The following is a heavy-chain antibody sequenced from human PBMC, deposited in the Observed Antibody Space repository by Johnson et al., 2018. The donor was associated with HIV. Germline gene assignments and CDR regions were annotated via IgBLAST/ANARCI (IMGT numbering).Heavy chain of an antibody. J-gene: IGHJ3*02. CDR2: IYSGGRT. CDR3: ARDKVGVSAFDI. CDR1: GFSVSNNY. D-gene: IGHD3-16*01. V-gene: IGHV3-66*01. Sequence: MQLVESGGGLVQPGGSLRLSCAASGFSVSNNYMSWVRQAPGKGLEWVSVIYSGGRTYYADSVKGRFTISRDNSKNTLYLQMNSLRAEDTAVYYCARDKVGVSAFDIWGQGTMVTVSS.